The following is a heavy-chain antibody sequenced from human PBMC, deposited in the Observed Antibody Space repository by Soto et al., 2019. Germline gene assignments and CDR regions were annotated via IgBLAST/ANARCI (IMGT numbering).Heavy chain of an antibody. CDR2: INAGNGNT. V-gene: IGHV1-3*01. CDR1: GYTFTSYA. J-gene: IGHJ4*02. Sequence: ASVKVSCKASGYTFTSYAMHWVRQAPGQRLEWMGWINAGNGNTKYSQKFKGRVTITRDTSASTAYMELSSLRSEDTAVYYCARASGSYYVFDYWGQGTLVTVSS. CDR3: ARASGSYYVFDY. D-gene: IGHD1-26*01.